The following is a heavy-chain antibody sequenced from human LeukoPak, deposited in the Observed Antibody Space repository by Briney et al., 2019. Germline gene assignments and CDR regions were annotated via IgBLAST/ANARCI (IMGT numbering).Heavy chain of an antibody. CDR1: GFTFSSYS. V-gene: IGHV3-48*04. Sequence: GGSLRLSCAASGFTFSSYSVRWVRQAAGKGLGWVSYISSSSSTIYCADSVKGRFTISRDNAKNSLYLQMNSLRAEDTAVYYCARDFLAGRGELSRTIDYWGQGTLVTVSS. D-gene: IGHD3-16*02. J-gene: IGHJ4*02. CDR3: ARDFLAGRGELSRTIDY. CDR2: ISSSSSTI.